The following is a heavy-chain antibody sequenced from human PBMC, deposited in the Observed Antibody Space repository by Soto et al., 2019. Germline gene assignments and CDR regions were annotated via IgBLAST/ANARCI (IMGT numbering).Heavy chain of an antibody. D-gene: IGHD1-1*01. CDR2: IFWDDDK. CDR3: AHSDWNYWVS. CDR1: GFSLSSRGVG. J-gene: IGHJ4*02. V-gene: IGHV2-5*02. Sequence: QITLKESGPALVKPTQTLTLSCAFSGFSLSSRGVGVGWIRQPPGKALEWLAVIFWDDDKRYSPSLENRLTLTKDTSKNQVVLRMTNIDPVDTATYYCAHSDWNYWVSWGQGTRVTVSS.